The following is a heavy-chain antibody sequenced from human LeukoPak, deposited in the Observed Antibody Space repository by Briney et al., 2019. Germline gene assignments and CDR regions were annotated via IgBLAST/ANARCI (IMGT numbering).Heavy chain of an antibody. D-gene: IGHD3-16*01. Sequence: GGSLRLPCAASGFTFSSYGMHWVRQAPGKGLEWVAFIRYDGSNKYYADSVKGRFTISRDNSKNTLYLQMNSLRAEDTAVYYCAKDLLGGPIDYYYYYMDVWGKRTTFTVSS. CDR2: IRYDGSNK. V-gene: IGHV3-30*02. CDR1: GFTFSSYG. CDR3: AKDLLGGPIDYYYYYMDV. J-gene: IGHJ6*03.